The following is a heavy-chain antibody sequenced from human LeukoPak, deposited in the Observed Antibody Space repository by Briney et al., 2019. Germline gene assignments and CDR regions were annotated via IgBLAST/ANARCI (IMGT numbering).Heavy chain of an antibody. CDR1: GGSFSGYY. V-gene: IGHV4-34*01. CDR2: INHSGST. D-gene: IGHD3-9*01. J-gene: IGHJ4*02. Sequence: SETLSLTCAVYGGSFSGYYWSWISQPPGKGLEWIGEINHSGSTNYNPSLKRRVTISVDTSKNQFSLKLSSVTAADTAVYYCARRGVGVLRYFDWLSATFDYWGQGTLVTVSS. CDR3: ARRGVGVLRYFDWLSATFDY.